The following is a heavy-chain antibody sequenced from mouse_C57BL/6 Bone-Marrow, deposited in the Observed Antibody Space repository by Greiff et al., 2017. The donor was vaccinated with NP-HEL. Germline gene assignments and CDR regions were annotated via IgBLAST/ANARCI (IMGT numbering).Heavy chain of an antibody. CDR3: AREGGLRRRTYAMDY. J-gene: IGHJ4*01. Sequence: EVQVVESEGGLVQPGSSMKLSCTASGFTFSDYYMAWVRPVPDKGLEWVANINYDGSSTSYLDSLKSRFIISRDNAKNILYLQMSSLKSEDTATYYCAREGGLRRRTYAMDYWGQGTSVTVSS. CDR2: INYDGSST. V-gene: IGHV5-16*01. CDR1: GFTFSDYY. D-gene: IGHD2-4*01.